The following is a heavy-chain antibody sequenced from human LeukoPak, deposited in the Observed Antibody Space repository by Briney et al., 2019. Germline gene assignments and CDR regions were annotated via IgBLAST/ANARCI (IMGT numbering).Heavy chain of an antibody. CDR2: ISGSGGST. Sequence: PGGSLRLSCAASGFTFSSYGMSWVRQAPGKGLEWVSAISGSGGSTYYADSVKGRFTISRDNSKNTLYLQMNSLRAEDTAVYYCAKSVRRTVAGTGYFDYWGQGTLVTVSS. V-gene: IGHV3-23*01. J-gene: IGHJ4*02. D-gene: IGHD6-19*01. CDR3: AKSVRRTVAGTGYFDY. CDR1: GFTFSSYG.